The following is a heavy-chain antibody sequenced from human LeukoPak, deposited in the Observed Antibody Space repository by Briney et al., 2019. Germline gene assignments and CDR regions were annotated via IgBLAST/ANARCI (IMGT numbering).Heavy chain of an antibody. D-gene: IGHD1-26*01. Sequence: LETLSLTCSVSGGSMRSNYWSLIRQPPGEGLEWIGNIYYSGSTNYNPSLKSRVTISIDPSKNQFSLKLSSVTAADTAIYYCVKDNGRWFDPWGQGTLVIVSS. CDR1: GGSMRSNY. J-gene: IGHJ5*02. V-gene: IGHV4-59*01. CDR3: VKDNGRWFDP. CDR2: IYYSGST.